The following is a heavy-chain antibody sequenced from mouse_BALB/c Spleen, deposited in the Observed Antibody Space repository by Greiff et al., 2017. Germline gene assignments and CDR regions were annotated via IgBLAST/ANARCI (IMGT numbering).Heavy chain of an antibody. CDR3: ARADRGNRYAMDY. V-gene: IGHV1-54*01. J-gene: IGHJ4*01. CDR1: GYAFTNYL. CDR2: INPGSGGT. Sequence: VQLQQSGAELVRPGTSVKVSCKASGYAFTNYLIEWVKQRPGQGLEWIGVINPGSGGTNYNEKFKGKATLTADKSSSTAYMQLSSLTSDDSAVYFCARADRGNRYAMDYWGQGTSVTVSS. D-gene: IGHD3-3*01.